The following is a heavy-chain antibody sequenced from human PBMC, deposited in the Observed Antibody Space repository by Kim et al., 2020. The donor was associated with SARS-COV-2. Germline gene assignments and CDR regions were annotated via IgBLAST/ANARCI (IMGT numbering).Heavy chain of an antibody. CDR3: ARDYWARRHTGMTDYYYYGMDV. CDR1: GGTFSSYA. Sequence: SVKVSCKASGGTFSSYAISWVRQAPGQGLEWMGGIIPIFGTTNYAQKFQGRVTITADESTSTAYMELSSLRSEDTAVYYCARDYWARRHTGMTDYYYYGMDVWGQGTTVTVSS. V-gene: IGHV1-69*13. D-gene: IGHD5-18*01. J-gene: IGHJ6*02. CDR2: IIPIFGTT.